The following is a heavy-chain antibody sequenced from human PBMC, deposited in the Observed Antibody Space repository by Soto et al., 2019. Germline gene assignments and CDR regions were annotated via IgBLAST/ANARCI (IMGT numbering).Heavy chain of an antibody. J-gene: IGHJ4*02. V-gene: IGHV4-59*01. D-gene: IGHD1-26*01. Sequence: PSETLSLTCTVSGGSISSYYWSWIRQPPGKGLEWIGYIYYSGSTNYNPSLKSRVTISVDRSKNQFSLKLSSVTAADTAVYYCARRYGGNFDYWGLGTLVTVSS. CDR1: GGSISSYY. CDR2: IYYSGST. CDR3: ARRYGGNFDY.